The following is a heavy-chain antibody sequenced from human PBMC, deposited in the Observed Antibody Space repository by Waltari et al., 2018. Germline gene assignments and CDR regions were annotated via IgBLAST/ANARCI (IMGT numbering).Heavy chain of an antibody. CDR3: ARETYNSGRAGVFGD. J-gene: IGHJ4*02. CDR2: ISQEGNGQ. D-gene: IGHD5-12*01. Sequence: QVHLVESGEGVVQPGRSLRLSCAASGFSLTNNPMHWVRQAPGKGLEWLALISQEGNGQQYSDSARGRFTISRDIFKNTLYLQMDSLRPDDTGLYFCARETYNSGRAGVFGDWGQGTLVTVSS. CDR1: GFSLTNNP. V-gene: IGHV3-30*04.